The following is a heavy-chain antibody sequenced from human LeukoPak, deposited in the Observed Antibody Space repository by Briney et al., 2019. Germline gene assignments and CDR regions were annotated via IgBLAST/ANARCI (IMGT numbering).Heavy chain of an antibody. CDR2: IIPILGIA. J-gene: IGHJ4*02. CDR3: ARDLKGMATTTGPDY. Sequence: SVKVSFKASGGTFSSYAISWVRQAPGQGLEWMGRIIPILGIANYAQKFQGRVTITADKSTSTAYMELSSLRSEDTAVYYCARDLKGMATTTGPDYWGQGTLVTVSS. V-gene: IGHV1-69*04. CDR1: GGTFSSYA. D-gene: IGHD5-24*01.